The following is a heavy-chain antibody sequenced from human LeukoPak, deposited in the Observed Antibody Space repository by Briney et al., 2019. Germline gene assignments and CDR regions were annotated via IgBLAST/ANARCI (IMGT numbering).Heavy chain of an antibody. D-gene: IGHD6-19*01. Sequence: GGSLRLSCAASGFTFSSYSMNWVRQAPGKGLEWVSYISSSSSTIYYADSVKGRFTISRDNAKNSLYLQMNSLRAEDTAVYYCARDRHIAVAPGAPFDYWGQGTLVTVSS. CDR1: GFTFSSYS. J-gene: IGHJ4*02. CDR2: ISSSSSTI. V-gene: IGHV3-48*01. CDR3: ARDRHIAVAPGAPFDY.